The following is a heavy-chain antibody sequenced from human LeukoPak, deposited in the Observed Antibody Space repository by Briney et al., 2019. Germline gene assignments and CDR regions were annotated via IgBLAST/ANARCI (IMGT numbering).Heavy chain of an antibody. CDR1: GYTFTSYD. J-gene: IGHJ6*03. D-gene: IGHD3-9*01. V-gene: IGHV7-4-1*02. CDR3: ARGDLRYFDWLSYYYYYMDV. Sequence: GASVKVSCKASGYTFTSYDINWVRQAPGQGLEWMGWINTNTGNPTYAQGFTGRFVFSLDTSVSTAYLQISSLKAEDTAVYYCARGDLRYFDWLSYYYYYMDVWGKGTTVTISS. CDR2: INTNTGNP.